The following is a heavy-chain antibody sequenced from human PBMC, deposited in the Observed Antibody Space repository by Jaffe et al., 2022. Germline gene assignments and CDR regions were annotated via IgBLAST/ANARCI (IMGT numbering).Heavy chain of an antibody. V-gene: IGHV3-9*01. CDR2: ISWNSGSI. CDR1: GFTFDDYA. D-gene: IGHD6-19*01. J-gene: IGHJ4*02. Sequence: EVQLVESGGGLVQPGRSLRLSCAASGFTFDDYAMHWVRQAPGKGLEWVSGISWNSGSIGYADSVKGRFTISRDNAKNSLYLQMNSLRAEDTALYYCAKDKWSKQWPVGPFDYWGQGTLVTVSS. CDR3: AKDKWSKQWPVGPFDY.